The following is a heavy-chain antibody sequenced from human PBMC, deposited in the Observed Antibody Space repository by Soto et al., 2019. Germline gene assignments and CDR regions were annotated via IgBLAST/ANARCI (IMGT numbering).Heavy chain of an antibody. CDR1: GYTFTSYA. J-gene: IGHJ4*02. CDR2: INAGNGNT. V-gene: IGHV1-3*01. Sequence: QVQLVQSGAEVKKPGASVKVSCKASGYTFTSYAMHWVRQAPGQRLEWMGWINAGNGNTKYSQKFQGRVTITRDTSANTAYMELSSLRSEDTAVYYCARDLYYYGSGIQCPHYWGQGTLVTVSS. CDR3: ARDLYYYGSGIQCPHY. D-gene: IGHD3-10*01.